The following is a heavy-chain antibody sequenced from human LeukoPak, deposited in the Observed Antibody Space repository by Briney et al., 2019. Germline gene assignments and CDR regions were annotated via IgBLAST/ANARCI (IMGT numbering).Heavy chain of an antibody. Sequence: PGGSLRLSCAASGFTFSSYEMNWVGQAPGKGLEWVSYISSSGSTIYYADSVKGRFTISRDNAKNSLYLQMNSLRAEDTAVYYCARVIGEWELLGIDSWGQGTLVTVSS. V-gene: IGHV3-48*03. CDR1: GFTFSSYE. J-gene: IGHJ4*02. CDR2: ISSSGSTI. D-gene: IGHD1-26*01. CDR3: ARVIGEWELLGIDS.